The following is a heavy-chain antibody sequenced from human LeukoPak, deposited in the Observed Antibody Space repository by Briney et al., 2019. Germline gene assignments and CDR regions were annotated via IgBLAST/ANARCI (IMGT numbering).Heavy chain of an antibody. Sequence: GGSLRLSCAVSGFTFRSYEMNWVRQAPGKGLEWVSYISDTGSTIYYADSVKGRFTISRDSAKNSLFLQMNSLRAEDTAVYYCAREGIAVAGSFFDYWGQGTLVTVSS. J-gene: IGHJ4*02. V-gene: IGHV3-48*03. CDR1: GFTFRSYE. CDR2: ISDTGSTI. CDR3: AREGIAVAGSFFDY. D-gene: IGHD6-19*01.